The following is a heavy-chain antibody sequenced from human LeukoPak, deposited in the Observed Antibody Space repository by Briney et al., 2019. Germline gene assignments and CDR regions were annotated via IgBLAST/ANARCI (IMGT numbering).Heavy chain of an antibody. V-gene: IGHV4-59*01. Sequence: SETLSLTCTVSGGSISSYYWSWIRQPPGKGLEWIRYIYYSGSTNYNPSLKSRVTISVDTSKNQFSLKLSSVTAADTAVYYCARGRLPRKPKTSTWFDPWGQGTLVTVSS. CDR1: GGSISSYY. CDR2: IYYSGST. CDR3: ARGRLPRKPKTSTWFDP. J-gene: IGHJ5*02. D-gene: IGHD1/OR15-1a*01.